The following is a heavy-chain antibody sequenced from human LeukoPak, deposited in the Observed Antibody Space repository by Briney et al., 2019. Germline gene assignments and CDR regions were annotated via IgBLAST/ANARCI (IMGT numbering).Heavy chain of an antibody. CDR1: GGSFSGYY. CDR2: INHSGST. D-gene: IGHD3-10*01. J-gene: IGHJ6*03. CDR3: ARRDITMVRGVIAHYYYYYMDV. V-gene: IGHV4-34*01. Sequence: SETLSLTCAVYGGSFSGYYWSWICQPPGKGLEWIGEINHSGSTNYNPSLKSRVTISVDTSKNQFSLKLSSVTAADTAVYYCARRDITMVRGVIAHYYYYYMDVWGKGTTVTISS.